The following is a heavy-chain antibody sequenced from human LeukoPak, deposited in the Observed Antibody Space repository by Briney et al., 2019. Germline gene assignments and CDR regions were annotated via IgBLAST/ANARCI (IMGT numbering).Heavy chain of an antibody. D-gene: IGHD6-19*01. V-gene: IGHV3-21*01. CDR1: GFPFSSYT. J-gene: IGHJ5*02. Sequence: GGSLRLSCAASGFPFSSYTMNWVRQAPGKGLEWVSSISSSSHYIYFADSVKGRFTISRDNSKNTLYLQMSSLKTEDTAVYYCVSSSGWYGRWGQGTLVTVSS. CDR3: VSSSGWYGR. CDR2: ISSSSHYI.